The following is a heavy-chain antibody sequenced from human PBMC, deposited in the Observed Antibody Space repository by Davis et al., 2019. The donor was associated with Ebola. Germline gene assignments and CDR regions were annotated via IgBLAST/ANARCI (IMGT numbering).Heavy chain of an antibody. Sequence: ETLSLTCTVSGDSIGSYSWNWVRQAPGKGLEWVSSISSSSSYIYYADSVKGRFTISRDNAKNSLYLQMNSLRAEDTAVYYCARDQLRGTIFGVEYNWFDPWGQGTLVTVSS. V-gene: IGHV3-21*01. CDR2: ISSSSSYI. CDR3: ARDQLRGTIFGVEYNWFDP. CDR1: GDSIGSYS. D-gene: IGHD3-3*01. J-gene: IGHJ5*02.